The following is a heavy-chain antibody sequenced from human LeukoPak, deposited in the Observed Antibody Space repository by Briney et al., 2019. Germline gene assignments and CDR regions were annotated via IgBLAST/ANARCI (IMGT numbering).Heavy chain of an antibody. CDR2: ISSSGSTI. CDR3: ARGGDSSGWYEKDYFDY. D-gene: IGHD6-19*01. J-gene: IGHJ4*02. Sequence: PGGSLRLSCAASGFTFSSYEMNWVRQAPGKGLEWVSYISSSGSTIYYADPVKGRFTISRDNAKNSLYLQMNSLRAEDTAVYYCARGGDSSGWYEKDYFDYWGQGTLVTVSS. CDR1: GFTFSSYE. V-gene: IGHV3-48*03.